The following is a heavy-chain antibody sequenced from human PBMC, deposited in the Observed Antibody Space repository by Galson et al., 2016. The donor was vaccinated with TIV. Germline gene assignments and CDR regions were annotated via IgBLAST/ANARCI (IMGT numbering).Heavy chain of an antibody. CDR2: ISTYSSYI. CDR3: ARDDGYGGSYPDAFDL. Sequence: SLRLSCAASGFTFTSHSMNWVRQAPGKGLEWVSSISTYSSYIYYADSVKGRFTISRDNAKNSLYLQMNSLRAEDTAVHYCARDDGYGGSYPDAFDLWGQGTMVTVSS. V-gene: IGHV3-21*01. J-gene: IGHJ3*01. CDR1: GFTFTSHS. D-gene: IGHD3-16*02.